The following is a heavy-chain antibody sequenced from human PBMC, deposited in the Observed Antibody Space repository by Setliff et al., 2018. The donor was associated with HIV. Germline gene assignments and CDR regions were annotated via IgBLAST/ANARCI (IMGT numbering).Heavy chain of an antibody. D-gene: IGHD3-10*01. CDR3: AHSRVGGGINIVRGVITHYSYSYMDF. J-gene: IGHJ6*03. CDR1: GVSLTTNGMC. CDR2: IDWDDDK. V-gene: IGHV2-70*12. Sequence: SGPTLVNPTQTLTLTCTFSGVSLTTNGMCVSWIRQPPGKALEWLARIDWDDDKYYSASLKTRLTVSKDNYKNQVTLTMTNMDPVDTGTYYCAHSRVGGGINIVRGVITHYSYSYMDFWGKGTTVTVSS.